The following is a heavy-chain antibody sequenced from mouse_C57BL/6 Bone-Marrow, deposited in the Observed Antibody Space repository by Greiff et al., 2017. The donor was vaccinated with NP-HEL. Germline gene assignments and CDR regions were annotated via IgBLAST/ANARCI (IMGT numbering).Heavy chain of an antibody. V-gene: IGHV7-3*01. CDR3: ARYYYGSRGGWYFDV. CDR1: GFTFTDYY. Sequence: EVKVIESGGGLVQPGGSLSLSCAASGFTFTDYYMSWVRQPPGKALVWLGFIRNKANGYTTEYSASVKGRFTISRDNSQSILYLQMNALRAEDSATYYCARYYYGSRGGWYFDVWGTGTTVTVSS. CDR2: IRNKANGYTT. J-gene: IGHJ1*03. D-gene: IGHD1-1*01.